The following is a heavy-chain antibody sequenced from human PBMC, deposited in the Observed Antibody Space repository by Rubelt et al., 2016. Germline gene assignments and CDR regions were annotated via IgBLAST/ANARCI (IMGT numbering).Heavy chain of an antibody. CDR3: ARYYGGRGWFDY. CDR2: YYSGST. D-gene: IGHD4-23*01. V-gene: IGHV4-59*01. Sequence: YYSGSTNYNPSLKSRVTISVDTSKNQFSLKLSSVTAADTAVYYCARYYGGRGWFDYWGQGTLVTVSS. J-gene: IGHJ4*02.